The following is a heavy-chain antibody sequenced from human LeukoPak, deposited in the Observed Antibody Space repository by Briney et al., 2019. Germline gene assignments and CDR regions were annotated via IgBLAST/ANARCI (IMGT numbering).Heavy chain of an antibody. CDR2: IKSKTGGGTT. CDR3: TTGSLGRRAFDI. Sequence: GGSLRLSCAASGFTFSNAWMSWVRQAPGKGLEWVGRIKSKTGGGTTDYAAPVKGRFTISRDDSKNTLYLQMNSLKTEDTAVYYCTTGSLGRRAFDIWGQGTMVTVSS. D-gene: IGHD1-26*01. CDR1: GFTFSNAW. J-gene: IGHJ3*02. V-gene: IGHV3-15*01.